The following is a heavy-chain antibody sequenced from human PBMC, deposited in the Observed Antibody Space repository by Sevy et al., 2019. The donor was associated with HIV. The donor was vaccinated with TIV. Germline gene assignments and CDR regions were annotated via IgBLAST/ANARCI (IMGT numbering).Heavy chain of an antibody. CDR1: GFTFSSHF. CDR2: IRDDGREI. Sequence: GGSLRLSCVASGFTFSSHFMTWVRQAPGKGLEWVANIRDDGREIYYVDSVKGRFTISRDNAKNSLYLQMNSLRAEDTAVYYCARDYRTGWFGAYWGQGNLVTVSS. D-gene: IGHD6-19*01. J-gene: IGHJ4*02. V-gene: IGHV3-7*01. CDR3: ARDYRTGWFGAY.